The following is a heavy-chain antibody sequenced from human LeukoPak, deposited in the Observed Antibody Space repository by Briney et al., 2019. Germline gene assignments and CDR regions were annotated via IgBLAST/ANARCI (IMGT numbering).Heavy chain of an antibody. CDR1: GSTVSSNY. J-gene: IGHJ5*02. D-gene: IGHD3-16*02. CDR3: ARDRGYDYVWGSYRYTIPNNWFDP. CDR2: IYSGGST. Sequence: GGSLRLSCAASGSTVSSNYMSWVRQAPGKGLEWVSVIYSGGSTYYADSVKGRFTISRDNSKNTLYLQMNSLRAEDTAVYYCARDRGYDYVWGSYRYTIPNNWFDPWGQGTLVTVSS. V-gene: IGHV3-53*01.